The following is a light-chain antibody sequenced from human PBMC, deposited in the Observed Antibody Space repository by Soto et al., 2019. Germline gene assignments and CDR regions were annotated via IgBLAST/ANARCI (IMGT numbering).Light chain of an antibody. Sequence: QSVLTKPPSVSGAPGQGVTISFAGTSSNIGAGYDVHWYQQVPGTAPKLLIYTNSNRPSGVPDRFSGSKSGTSASLAITGLQAAYEADYYCQSYDSSLRALVFGGGTKLTVL. CDR3: QSYDSSLRALV. V-gene: IGLV1-40*01. J-gene: IGLJ3*02. CDR2: TNS. CDR1: SSNIGAGYD.